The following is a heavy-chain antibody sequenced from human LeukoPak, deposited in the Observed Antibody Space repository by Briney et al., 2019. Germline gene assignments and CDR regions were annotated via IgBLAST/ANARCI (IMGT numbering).Heavy chain of an antibody. V-gene: IGHV4-34*01. CDR2: INHSVST. CDR1: GGSFSGYY. J-gene: IGHJ3*02. Sequence: PSETPSLTCAVYGGSFSGYYWSWIRQPPGKGLEWIGEINHSVSTNYNPSLKSRVTISVDTSKNQFSLKLSSVTAADTAVYYCARVGYYYDSSPLFDIWGQGTMVTVSS. CDR3: ARVGYYYDSSPLFDI. D-gene: IGHD3-22*01.